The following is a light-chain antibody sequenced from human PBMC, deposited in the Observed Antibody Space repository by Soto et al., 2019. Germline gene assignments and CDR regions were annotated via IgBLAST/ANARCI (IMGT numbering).Light chain of an antibody. Sequence: QSAPTQPRSVSGSPGQSVTISCTGTSSGFVGDKYVAWYQHHPGKAPRLIIYDVSKRPSGVPDRFSGSKSGNTASLTISGLQADDEADYYCCSYVGNYIDVFGTGTKLTVL. J-gene: IGLJ1*01. CDR1: SSGFVGDKY. CDR2: DVS. V-gene: IGLV2-11*01. CDR3: CSYVGNYIDV.